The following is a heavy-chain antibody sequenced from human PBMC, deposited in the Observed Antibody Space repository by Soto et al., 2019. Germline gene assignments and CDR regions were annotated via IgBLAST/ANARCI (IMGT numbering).Heavy chain of an antibody. CDR1: GYSISSGYY. CDR3: ARELRYFDWYHGY. V-gene: IGHV4-38-2*02. D-gene: IGHD3-9*01. J-gene: IGHJ4*02. CDR2: IYHSGST. Sequence: SETLSVTCAVSGYSISSGYYWGWIRQPPGKGLEWIGSIYHSGSTYYNPSLKSRVTISVDTSKNQFSLKLSSVTATDTAVYYCARELRYFDWYHGYWGQGTLAPVSS.